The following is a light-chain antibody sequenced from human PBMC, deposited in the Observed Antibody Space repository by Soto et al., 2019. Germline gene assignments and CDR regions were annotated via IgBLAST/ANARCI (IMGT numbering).Light chain of an antibody. CDR1: QSVSSY. V-gene: IGKV3-11*01. CDR2: DAS. Sequence: EIVLTQSPATLSLSPGERATLSCRASQSVSSYLVWYQQKPGQAPRLLIYDASNRATGIPARFSGSGSGTDVTLTISSLEPEDFAVYYCQQRSNWPPYTFGQGTKLEIK. CDR3: QQRSNWPPYT. J-gene: IGKJ2*01.